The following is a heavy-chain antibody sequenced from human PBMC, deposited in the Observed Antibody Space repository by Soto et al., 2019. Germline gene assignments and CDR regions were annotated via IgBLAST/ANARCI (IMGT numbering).Heavy chain of an antibody. D-gene: IGHD4-17*01. CDR2: IWYDGSNK. Sequence: QVQLVESGGGVVQPGRSLRLSCAASGFTFSSYGMHWVRQAPGKGLEWVAVIWYDGSNKYYADSVKGRFTISRDNSKNTLYLQMNSLRAEDTAVYYCARWTTVVDAFDIWGQGTMVTVSP. CDR1: GFTFSSYG. J-gene: IGHJ3*02. CDR3: ARWTTVVDAFDI. V-gene: IGHV3-33*01.